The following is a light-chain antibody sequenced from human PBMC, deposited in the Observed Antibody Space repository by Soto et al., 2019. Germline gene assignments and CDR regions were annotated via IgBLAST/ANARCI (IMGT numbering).Light chain of an antibody. V-gene: IGLV2-8*01. CDR3: SSYGGYNNVI. CDR1: SSDVGGYNY. J-gene: IGLJ2*01. CDR2: EVS. Sequence: QSALTQPPSASGSPGQSVTISCTGTSSDVGGYNYVSWYQQHPDKAPKLIIYEVSKRPSGVPDRFSGSKSGNTASLTVSGLQAEDEADCYCSSYGGYNNVIFGGGTKVTVL.